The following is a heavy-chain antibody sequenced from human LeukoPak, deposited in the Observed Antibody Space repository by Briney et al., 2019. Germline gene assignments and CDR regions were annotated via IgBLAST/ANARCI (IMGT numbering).Heavy chain of an antibody. CDR1: GGSISSYY. Sequence: PSETLSLTCTASGGSISSYYWSWIRQPPGKGLEWIGYIYHSGSTYYNPSLKSRVTISVDRSKNQFSLKLSSVTAADTAVYYCARASGVPAAMIHYWGQGTLVTVSS. V-gene: IGHV4-59*12. CDR3: ARASGVPAAMIHY. J-gene: IGHJ4*02. CDR2: IYHSGST. D-gene: IGHD2-2*01.